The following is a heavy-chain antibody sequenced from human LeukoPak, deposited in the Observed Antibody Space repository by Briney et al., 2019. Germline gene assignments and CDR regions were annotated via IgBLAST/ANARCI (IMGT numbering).Heavy chain of an antibody. CDR2: IFPSDSDT. J-gene: IGHJ1*01. D-gene: IGHD3-22*01. CDR1: GYRSTNFC. V-gene: IGHV5-51*01. CDR3: ARLRGSSGYWGSEYFQH. Sequence: GESLKISCQYSGYRSTNFCIGWVRQMPGKGLEWMGIIFPSDSDTRYRPSFQGQVTISVDKSINTAYLQWSSLRASDTAMYYCARLRGSSGYWGSEYFQHWGQGTLVTVSS.